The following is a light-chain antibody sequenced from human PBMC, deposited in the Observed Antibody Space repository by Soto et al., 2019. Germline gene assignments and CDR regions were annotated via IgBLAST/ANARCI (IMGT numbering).Light chain of an antibody. V-gene: IGKV3-15*01. Sequence: EIVMTQSPATLSVSPGERATLTCRASQSVSSNLAWYQQKHGQAPRLLIYGASTRATAIPARFSGSGSGTEFTLTISSLQSEDFAVYYCQQYNNWPPLTFGPGTNVDIK. CDR3: QQYNNWPPLT. CDR2: GAS. J-gene: IGKJ3*01. CDR1: QSVSSN.